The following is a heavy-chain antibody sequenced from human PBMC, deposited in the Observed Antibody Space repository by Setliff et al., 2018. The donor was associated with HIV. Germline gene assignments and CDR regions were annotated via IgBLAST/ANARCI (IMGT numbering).Heavy chain of an antibody. V-gene: IGHV4-39*07. J-gene: IGHJ4*02. CDR3: ASYSPRGYTLTGPY. Sequence: SETLSLTCTVSGGSISSSSYYWGWIRQPPGKGLEWIGSIYYSGGTYYNPSLQSRVTISVDTSKNQFSQKLSSVTAADTAVYYCASYSPRGYTLTGPYWGQGTLVTVSS. CDR2: IYYSGGT. D-gene: IGHD6-25*01. CDR1: GGSISSSSYY.